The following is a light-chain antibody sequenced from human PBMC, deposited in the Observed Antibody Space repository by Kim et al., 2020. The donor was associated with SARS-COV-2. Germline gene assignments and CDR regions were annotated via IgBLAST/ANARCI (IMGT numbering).Light chain of an antibody. CDR2: YDS. CDR1: NIGSKS. CDR3: QVWDSSSDHVV. Sequence: SYELTQPPSVLVAPGKTARITCGGNNIGSKSVHWYQQKPGQAPVLVIYYDSDRPSGIPERFSGSNSGNTATLTISRVEAGDEADYYCQVWDSSSDHVVFGGGTQLTVL. J-gene: IGLJ2*01. V-gene: IGLV3-21*04.